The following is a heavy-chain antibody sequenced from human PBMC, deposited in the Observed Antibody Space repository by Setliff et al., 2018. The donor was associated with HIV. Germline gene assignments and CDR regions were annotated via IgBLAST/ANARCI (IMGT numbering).Heavy chain of an antibody. J-gene: IGHJ4*02. Sequence: SVKVSCKASGGTFSNYAISWVRQAPGQGLEWMGGIMPIFGAAKYAQKFQGRVTITADESTSIAYMELSSLRSEDTAVYCCARETEVKAYYDRSGSWGLGYWGQGTLVTVS. CDR2: IMPIFGAA. CDR1: GGTFSNYA. D-gene: IGHD3-22*01. V-gene: IGHV1-69*13. CDR3: ARETEVKAYYDRSGSWGLGY.